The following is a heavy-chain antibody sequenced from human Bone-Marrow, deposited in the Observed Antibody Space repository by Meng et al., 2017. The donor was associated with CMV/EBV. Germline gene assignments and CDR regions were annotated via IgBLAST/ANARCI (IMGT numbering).Heavy chain of an antibody. V-gene: IGHV4-34*01. CDR3: ARGLRYCSSTSCYRPYYYYYYGMDV. D-gene: IGHD2-2*02. CDR2: INHSGST. Sequence: ESLKISCAASGFTVSSNYMSWIRQPPGKGLEWIGEINHSGSTNYNPSLKSRVTISVDTSKNQFSLKLSSVTAADTAVYYCARGLRYCSSTSCYRPYYYYYYGMDVWGQGTTVTVSS. CDR1: GFTVSSNY. J-gene: IGHJ6*02.